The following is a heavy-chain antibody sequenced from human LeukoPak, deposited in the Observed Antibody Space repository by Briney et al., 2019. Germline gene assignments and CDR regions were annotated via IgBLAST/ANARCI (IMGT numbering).Heavy chain of an antibody. J-gene: IGHJ4*02. CDR2: ISSSGSTI. CDR3: AQGGIATTGLTY. V-gene: IGHV3-48*03. D-gene: IGHD6-13*01. CDR1: GFTFSSYE. Sequence: SGGSLRLSCAASGFTFSSYEMNWVRQAPGKGLEWVSYISSSGSTIYYADSVRGRFTISRDNSKNTLNLQMNSLRDEDTAVYFCAQGGIATTGLTYWGQGTLVTVSS.